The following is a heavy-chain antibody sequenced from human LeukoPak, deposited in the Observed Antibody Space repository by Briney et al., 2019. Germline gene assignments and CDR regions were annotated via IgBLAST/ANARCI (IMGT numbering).Heavy chain of an antibody. CDR1: GFTFSSYA. D-gene: IGHD3-22*01. J-gene: IGHJ4*02. CDR2: ISGSGGST. CDR3: AKDHLDDSSGYYGY. V-gene: IGHV3-23*01. Sequence: PGGSLRLSCAASGFTFSSYAMSWVRQAPGKGLEWVSAISGSGGSTYYADSVKGRFTISRDNSKNTLYLQMNSLRAEDTAVYYCAKDHLDDSSGYYGYWGQGTLVTVSS.